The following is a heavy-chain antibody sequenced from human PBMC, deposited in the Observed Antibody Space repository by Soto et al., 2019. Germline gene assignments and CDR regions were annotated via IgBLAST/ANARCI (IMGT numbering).Heavy chain of an antibody. Sequence: NPSETLSLTCTVSGGSISSYYWSWIRQPAGKGLEWIGRIYTSGSTNYNPSLKSRVTMSVDTSKNQFSLKLSSVTAADTAVYYCAREMGTYYYDSSGYFPLDYWGQGTLVTVFS. J-gene: IGHJ4*02. D-gene: IGHD3-22*01. CDR3: AREMGTYYYDSSGYFPLDY. CDR2: IYTSGST. V-gene: IGHV4-4*07. CDR1: GGSISSYY.